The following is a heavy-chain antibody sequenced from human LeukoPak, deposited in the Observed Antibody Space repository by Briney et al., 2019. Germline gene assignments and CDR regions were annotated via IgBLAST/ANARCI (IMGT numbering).Heavy chain of an antibody. Sequence: SETLSLTCGVSGGSMTSTNWWSWVGQPPGQGVEWIGEVSLSGLTNYNPSLSSRVIMALDTSKNHLSLNLTSVTAADTAVYYCSRENGAFSPFGYWGQGTLVTVPS. V-gene: IGHV4-4*02. D-gene: IGHD2-8*01. J-gene: IGHJ4*02. CDR3: SRENGAFSPFGY. CDR1: GGSMTSTNW. CDR2: VSLSGLT.